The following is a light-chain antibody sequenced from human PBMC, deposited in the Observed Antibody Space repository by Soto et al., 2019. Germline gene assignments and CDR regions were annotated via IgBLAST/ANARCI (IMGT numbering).Light chain of an antibody. CDR1: QSVPGSS. J-gene: IGKJ1*01. Sequence: TVLTQSPGTLSLSPGQRATLSCRASQSVPGSSLAWSQHKPGQSPRVLLYEASTWATGITDKFRGSGSGTEFMLTSNRLVPGEFAVYYCQHYGTSPPTFGAGTKVEV. CDR2: EAS. V-gene: IGKV3-20*01. CDR3: QHYGTSPPT.